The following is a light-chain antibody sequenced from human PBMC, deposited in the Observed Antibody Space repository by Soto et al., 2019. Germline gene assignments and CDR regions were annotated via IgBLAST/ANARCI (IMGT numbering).Light chain of an antibody. CDR3: QQYGSSGWT. Sequence: EIVLTQSPGTLSLSPGERATLSCRASQSVSSSYVAWYQQKPGQAPRLLIYGASSRATGIPDRCSGSGSGTDFTLTISRLEPEDSAVYYCQQYGSSGWTFGQGTKVEIK. CDR1: QSVSSSY. CDR2: GAS. J-gene: IGKJ1*01. V-gene: IGKV3-20*01.